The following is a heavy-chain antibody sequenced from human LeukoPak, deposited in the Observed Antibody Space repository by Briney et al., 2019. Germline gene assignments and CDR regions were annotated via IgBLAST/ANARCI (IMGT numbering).Heavy chain of an antibody. J-gene: IGHJ1*01. Sequence: SETLSLTCSVSGDSVSRSDSYWDWIRQPPGKGLEWIGTIYYSGRTYYSPSLKSRVTMSVDPSNNQFSLNLRPVTAADTAIYYCARRRYYDGSGYLEWGQGTLLSVSS. CDR3: ARRRYYDGSGYLE. CDR1: GDSVSRSDSY. CDR2: IYYSGRT. V-gene: IGHV4-39*01. D-gene: IGHD3-22*01.